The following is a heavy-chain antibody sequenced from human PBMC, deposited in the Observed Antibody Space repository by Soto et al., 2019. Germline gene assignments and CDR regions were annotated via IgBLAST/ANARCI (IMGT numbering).Heavy chain of an antibody. J-gene: IGHJ4*02. CDR1: GGSISISNW. CDR2: IYDGGTT. CDR3: ARFFMKARTPTATPY. D-gene: IGHD2-15*01. Sequence: LSLTFTVSGGSISISNWWSWVRQPPGKGLEWIGEIYDGGTTSYNPSLKSRVTISIDKSKNQFSLNLRSVTAADTAVYYCARFFMKARTPTATPYRGKGILVTVSS. V-gene: IGHV4-4*02.